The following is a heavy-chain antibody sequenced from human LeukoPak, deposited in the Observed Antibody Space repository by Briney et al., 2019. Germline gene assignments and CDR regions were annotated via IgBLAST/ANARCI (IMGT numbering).Heavy chain of an antibody. CDR2: ISYDGSNK. D-gene: IGHD5-18*01. J-gene: IGHJ4*02. CDR1: GFTFSSYG. CDR3: ARGPRAAMPDTAMDLLDY. V-gene: IGHV3-30*03. Sequence: GGSLRLSCAASGFTFSSYGMHWVRQAPGKGLEWVAVISYDGSNKYYADSVKGRFTISRDNSKNTLYLQMNSLRAEDTAVYYCARGPRAAMPDTAMDLLDYWGQGTLVTVSS.